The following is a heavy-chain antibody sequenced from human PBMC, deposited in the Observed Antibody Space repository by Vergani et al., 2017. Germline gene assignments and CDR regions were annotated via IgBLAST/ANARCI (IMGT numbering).Heavy chain of an antibody. CDR2: IQFDGSNQ. CDR1: GFTLSNYD. Sequence: QVQLVESGGGVVQRGGSLRLSCATSGFTLSNYDTQWIRQGPGKGLEFVAFIQFDGSNQYYADSVKGRFTLPRDFSKNTLYLQMNSLRTDDTATYYCAKHFRGWGIDYWGQGTQVIVSS. V-gene: IGHV3-30*02. D-gene: IGHD3-16*01. J-gene: IGHJ4*02. CDR3: AKHFRGWGIDY.